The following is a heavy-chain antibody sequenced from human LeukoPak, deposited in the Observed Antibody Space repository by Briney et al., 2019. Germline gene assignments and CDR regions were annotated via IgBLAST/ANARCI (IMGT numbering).Heavy chain of an antibody. CDR2: ISGGGDRT. V-gene: IGHV3-23*01. J-gene: IGHJ4*02. CDR3: ARLGDIYCGRTSCSLDS. D-gene: IGHD2-2*01. Sequence: PGGSLRLSCAASGFSFGDYAMSWVRQAPGKGLEWVSGISGGGDRTYYADSVKGRFSISRDIAKNTLYLQMNSLRAEDTAVYHCARLGDIYCGRTSCSLDSWGQGTLVTVSS. CDR1: GFSFGDYA.